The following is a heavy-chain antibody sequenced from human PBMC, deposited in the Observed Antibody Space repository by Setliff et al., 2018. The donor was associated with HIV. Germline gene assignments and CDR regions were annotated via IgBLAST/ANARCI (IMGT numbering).Heavy chain of an antibody. D-gene: IGHD3-10*01. CDR2: ITPRFAST. J-gene: IGHJ4*02. CDR3: AQGARPGGLGDLFPRYYFDS. V-gene: IGHV1-69*13. CDR1: GGTFNTYM. Sequence: ASVKVSCKSSGGTFNTYMIAWLRLAPGQGLEWMGGITPRFASTTYSQMFHDRVTITADESSDSVYMELNSLKSEDTAVYYCAQGARPGGLGDLFPRYYFDSWGPGTLVTISS.